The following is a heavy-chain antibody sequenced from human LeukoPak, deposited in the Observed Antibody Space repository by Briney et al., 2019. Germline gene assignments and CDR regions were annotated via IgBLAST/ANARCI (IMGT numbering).Heavy chain of an antibody. V-gene: IGHV1-46*01. CDR1: GYTFTIYY. CDR3: ARWAGGAFDI. J-gene: IGHJ3*02. Sequence: ASVKVSCKASGYTFTIYYMHWVRQAPGQGLEWMGRINPSGGSTTYAQKFQGRVTMTSDTSTSTVYMELSSLRSEDTAVYYCARWAGGAFDIWGQGTMVTVSS. CDR2: INPSGGST. D-gene: IGHD3-16*01.